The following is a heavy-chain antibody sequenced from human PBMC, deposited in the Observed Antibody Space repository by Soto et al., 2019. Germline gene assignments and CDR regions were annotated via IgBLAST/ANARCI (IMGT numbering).Heavy chain of an antibody. CDR2: ISGRSITI. D-gene: IGHD3-3*01. V-gene: IGHV3-48*02. CDR3: ARDLIFLDV. J-gene: IGHJ6*02. CDR1: GFTFSDYN. Sequence: GGSLRLSCAASGFTFSDYNMNWVRQAPGKGLEWVSYISGRSITIYYADSVKGRFTISRDNAKNSLYLQMNSLRDEDTAVYYCARDLIFLDVWGQGTTVTVSS.